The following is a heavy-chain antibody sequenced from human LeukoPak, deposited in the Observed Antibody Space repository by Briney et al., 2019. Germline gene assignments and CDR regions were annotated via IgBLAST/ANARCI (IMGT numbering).Heavy chain of an antibody. J-gene: IGHJ6*02. CDR2: IYYSGST. V-gene: IGHV4-61*01. CDR3: AREWVVGMEPYYYGMDV. Sequence: SETLSLTCTVSGGSISSSSYYWSWIRQPPGKGLEWIGYIYYSGSTNYNPSLKSRVTISVDTSKNQFSLKLSSVTAADTAVYYCAREWVVGMEPYYYGMDVWGQGTTVTVSS. CDR1: GGSISSSSYY. D-gene: IGHD2-21*01.